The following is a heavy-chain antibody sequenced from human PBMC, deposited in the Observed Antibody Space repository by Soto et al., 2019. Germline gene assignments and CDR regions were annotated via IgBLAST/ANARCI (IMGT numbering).Heavy chain of an antibody. CDR1: GFNFSDYY. Sequence: GGSLRLSCTASGFNFSDYYMSWIRQAPGKGLEWVSYISSSSSYTNYADSVKGRFTISRDNAKNSLYLQMNSLRAEDTAVYYCARISYYYGSGSRNDAFDIWGQGTMVTVSS. CDR3: ARISYYYGSGSRNDAFDI. D-gene: IGHD3-10*01. J-gene: IGHJ3*02. CDR2: ISSSSSYT. V-gene: IGHV3-11*06.